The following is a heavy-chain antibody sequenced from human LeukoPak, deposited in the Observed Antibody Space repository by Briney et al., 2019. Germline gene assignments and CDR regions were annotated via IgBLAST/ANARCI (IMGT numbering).Heavy chain of an antibody. D-gene: IGHD1-26*01. Sequence: GESLKISCKGSGYSFTNYWIAWVRQMSGKGLEWMGIIYPGDSDTRYSPSFQGQVTISVDKSISTAYLQWSSLKASDTAMYYCARVWENSGNYYYYWGQGTLVTVSS. CDR1: GYSFTNYW. CDR3: ARVWENSGNYYYY. V-gene: IGHV5-51*01. CDR2: IYPGDSDT. J-gene: IGHJ4*02.